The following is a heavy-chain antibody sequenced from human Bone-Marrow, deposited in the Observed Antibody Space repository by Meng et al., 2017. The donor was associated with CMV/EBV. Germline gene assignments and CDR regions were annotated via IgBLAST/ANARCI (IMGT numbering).Heavy chain of an antibody. J-gene: IGHJ5*02. D-gene: IGHD6-25*01. CDR3: ARAPRGGSSKYNWFDP. V-gene: IGHV3-7*01. CDR2: IKQDGSEK. CDR1: GYSFTSYW. Sequence: GESLKISCKGSGYSFTSYWIGWVRQAPGKGLEWVANIKQDGSEKSYVDSVKGRFTISRDNAENALYLQMNGLRAEDTAVYYCARAPRGGSSKYNWFDPWGQGTLVTVSS.